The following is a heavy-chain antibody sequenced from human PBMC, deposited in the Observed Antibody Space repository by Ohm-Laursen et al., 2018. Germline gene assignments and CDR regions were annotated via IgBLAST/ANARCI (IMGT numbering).Heavy chain of an antibody. CDR3: ARGQYYYDSSGFGFWYFDL. J-gene: IGHJ2*01. Sequence: SLRLSCAASGFTFSSYAMNWVRQAPGKGLEWVVVIWYDGSNEYYADSVKGRFTISRDNSKNTLYLQMNSLRAEDTAVYYCARGQYYYDSSGFGFWYFDLWGRGTLVTVSS. CDR1: GFTFSSYA. D-gene: IGHD3-22*01. CDR2: IWYDGSNE. V-gene: IGHV3-33*08.